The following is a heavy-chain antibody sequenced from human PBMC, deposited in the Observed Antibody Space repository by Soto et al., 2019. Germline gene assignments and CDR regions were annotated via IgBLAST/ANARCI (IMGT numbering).Heavy chain of an antibody. J-gene: IGHJ4*02. CDR1: GFTFSNFV. D-gene: IGHD6-13*01. V-gene: IGHV3-30*04. CDR3: ARERAIAETGSFYY. CDR2: TSYDGKNK. Sequence: QVQLVESGGGVVQPGGSLRLSCAASGFTFSNFVMHWVRQAPGKGLEWVAATSYDGKNKDHADSVKGRFTISRDNSKNTLYLQMNSLRHEDTAVYFCARERAIAETGSFYYWGQGTLVTVSS.